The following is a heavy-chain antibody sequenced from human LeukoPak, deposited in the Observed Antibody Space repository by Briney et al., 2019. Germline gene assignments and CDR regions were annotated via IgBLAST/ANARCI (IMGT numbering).Heavy chain of an antibody. J-gene: IGHJ4*02. CDR1: GFTFSSYA. CDR2: ISGSGGST. Sequence: GGSLRLSCAASGFTFSSYAMSWVRQAPGKGLEWVSSISGSGGSTYYADSVKGRFTISRDNSRNTLYLQMNSLRGEDTAVYYCAKDREGTIADYFDYWGQGTLVTVSS. CDR3: AKDREGTIADYFDY. D-gene: IGHD1-7*01. V-gene: IGHV3-23*01.